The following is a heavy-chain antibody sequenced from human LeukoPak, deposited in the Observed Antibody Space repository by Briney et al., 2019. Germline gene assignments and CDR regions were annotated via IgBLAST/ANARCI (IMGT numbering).Heavy chain of an antibody. J-gene: IGHJ4*02. CDR3: ARLFRYSGSYSLDY. V-gene: IGHV4-30-4*08. Sequence: SETLSLTCTVSGGSISSGDYFWSWIRQPPGKGLEWIGYIYYIGSTYYSPSLKSRITMSVDTSKNQFSLKLSSVTAADTAVYYCARLFRYSGSYSLDYWGQGTLVTVSS. D-gene: IGHD1-26*01. CDR2: IYYIGST. CDR1: GGSISSGDYF.